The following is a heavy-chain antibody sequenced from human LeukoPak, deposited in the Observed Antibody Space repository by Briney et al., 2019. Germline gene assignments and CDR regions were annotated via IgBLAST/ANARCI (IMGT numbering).Heavy chain of an antibody. J-gene: IGHJ4*02. CDR3: TTAFSIYCSGGSSYPSFDY. CDR2: IKSKTDGGTT. CDR1: GFTFSNAW. Sequence: SGGSLRLSCAASGFTFSNAWMSWVRQAPGKGLEWVGRIKSKTDGGTTDYAAPVKGRFTISRDDSKNTLYLQMNSLKTEDTAVYYCTTAFSIYCSGGSSYPSFDYWGQGTLVTVSS. D-gene: IGHD2-15*01. V-gene: IGHV3-15*01.